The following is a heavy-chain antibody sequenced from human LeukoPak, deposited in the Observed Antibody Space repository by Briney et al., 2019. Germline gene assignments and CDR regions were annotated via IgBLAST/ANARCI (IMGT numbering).Heavy chain of an antibody. CDR3: ARGVRGSYYEGACFYY. Sequence: GGSLRLSCAASGFTFSSYDMHWVRQATGKGLEWASAIGTAGDTYYPGSVKGRFTISRENAKNSLYLQMNSLRAGDTAVYYCARGVRGSYYEGACFYYWGQGTLVTVSS. V-gene: IGHV3-13*01. CDR2: IGTAGDT. J-gene: IGHJ4*02. D-gene: IGHD1-26*01. CDR1: GFTFSSYD.